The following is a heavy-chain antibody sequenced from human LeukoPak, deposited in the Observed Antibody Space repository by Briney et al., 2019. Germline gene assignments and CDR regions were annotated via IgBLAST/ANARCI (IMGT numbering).Heavy chain of an antibody. CDR2: IIPIFGTA. CDR3: ARYHDSGGNDNH. V-gene: IGHV1-69*05. J-gene: IGHJ4*02. D-gene: IGHD4-23*01. CDR1: GGTFSSYA. Sequence: SVKVSCKASGGTFSSYAISWVRQAPGQGLEWMGRIIPIFGTANYAQKFQGRVTITTDESTSTAYMELSNLRSQDTAVYYCARYHDSGGNDNHRGQGSLVPVSS.